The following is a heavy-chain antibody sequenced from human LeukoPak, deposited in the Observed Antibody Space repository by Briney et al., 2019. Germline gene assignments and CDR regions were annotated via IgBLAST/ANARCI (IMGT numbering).Heavy chain of an antibody. CDR3: ASGAYYPFDF. CDR2: ISAYNGHT. Sequence: GASLKLSCKGCGYPFTSYGITWVRQAPGQGLEWVWWISAYNGHTQYGQNVQGRVTMTTETSTTTAYLELRNLTSDDTAVCFCASGAYYPFDFWGQGTLVTVSS. J-gene: IGHJ4*02. V-gene: IGHV1-18*01. CDR1: GYPFTSYG. D-gene: IGHD1-26*01.